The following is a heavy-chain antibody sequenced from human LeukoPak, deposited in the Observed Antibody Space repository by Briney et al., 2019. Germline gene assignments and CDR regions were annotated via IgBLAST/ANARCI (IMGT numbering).Heavy chain of an antibody. Sequence: SVKVSCKASGGTFSSYAISWVRQAPGQGLEWMGGIIPTFGTANYAQKFQGRVTITADESTSTAYMELSSLRSEDTAVYYCASAVYSNYYYYYGMDVWGQGTTVTVSS. CDR3: ASAVYSNYYYYYGMDV. CDR2: IIPTFGTA. V-gene: IGHV1-69*13. D-gene: IGHD4-11*01. CDR1: GGTFSSYA. J-gene: IGHJ6*02.